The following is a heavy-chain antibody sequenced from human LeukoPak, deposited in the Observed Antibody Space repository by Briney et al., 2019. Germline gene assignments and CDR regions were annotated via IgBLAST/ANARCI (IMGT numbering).Heavy chain of an antibody. Sequence: ASVKVSCKASGYTFTVYYIYWVRQAPGQGLEWMGWVNPNSGGTNYAQKFQGRVTMTRDTSISTAYMELSRLRSDDTAVYYCARGRGSSWMYYYYYYYMDVWGKGTTVTVSS. J-gene: IGHJ6*03. CDR2: VNPNSGGT. CDR1: GYTFTVYY. V-gene: IGHV1-2*02. D-gene: IGHD6-13*01. CDR3: ARGRGSSWMYYYYYYYMDV.